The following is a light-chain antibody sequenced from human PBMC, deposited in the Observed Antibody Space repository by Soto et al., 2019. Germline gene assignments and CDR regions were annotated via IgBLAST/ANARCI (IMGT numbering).Light chain of an antibody. V-gene: IGKV1-27*01. J-gene: IGKJ5*01. CDR3: QQGSSSPIT. CDR2: ATT. Sequence: DIQMTQSPSSLSASVGDRVTITCRASQGIIHYLAWVQQKPGKVPMLLIYATTTLQAGVPSWFGGSGCGTVFTLTISRLQAEYLAYYYRQQGSSSPITFGQGTRLEIK. CDR1: QGIIHY.